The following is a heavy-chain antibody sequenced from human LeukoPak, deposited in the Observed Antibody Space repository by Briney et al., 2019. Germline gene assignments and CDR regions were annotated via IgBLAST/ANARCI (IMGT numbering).Heavy chain of an antibody. CDR3: ARVMRTFGAVYRGGMDV. CDR1: GFTFSSYW. V-gene: IGHV3-7*01. D-gene: IGHD3-16*01. Sequence: PGGSLRLSCAASGFTFSSYWMSWVRQAPGKGLEWVANIKQDGSEKYYVDSVKGRFTISRDNAKNSLYLQMNSLRAEDTAVYYCARVMRTFGAVYRGGMDVWGQGTTVTVSS. CDR2: IKQDGSEK. J-gene: IGHJ6*02.